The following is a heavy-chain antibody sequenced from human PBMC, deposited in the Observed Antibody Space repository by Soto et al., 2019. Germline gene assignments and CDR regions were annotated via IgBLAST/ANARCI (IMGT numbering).Heavy chain of an antibody. CDR3: AKDQYYYDSSADY. Sequence: GGSLRLAGAASGFTFSSYGMQWVRQAPGKGLEWVAVISYDGSNKYYADSVKGRFTISRDNSKNTLYLQMNSLRAEDTAVYYCAKDQYYYDSSADYWGQGT. CDR2: ISYDGSNK. CDR1: GFTFSSYG. D-gene: IGHD3-22*01. V-gene: IGHV3-30*18. J-gene: IGHJ4*02.